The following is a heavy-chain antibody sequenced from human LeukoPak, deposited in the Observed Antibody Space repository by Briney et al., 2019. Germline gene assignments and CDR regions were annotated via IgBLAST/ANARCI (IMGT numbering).Heavy chain of an antibody. CDR3: ARDAVIRGSGSSNWFDP. V-gene: IGHV1-2*02. CDR2: INPNSGGT. J-gene: IGHJ5*02. CDR1: GYTFTGYY. Sequence: ASVKVSCKASGYTFTGYYVHWVRQAPGQRHEWMGWINPNSGGTNYAQKFQGRVTMTRDTSFSTAYMELSGLRSDDTAVYYCARDAVIRGSGSSNWFDPWGQGTLVTVSS. D-gene: IGHD3-10*01.